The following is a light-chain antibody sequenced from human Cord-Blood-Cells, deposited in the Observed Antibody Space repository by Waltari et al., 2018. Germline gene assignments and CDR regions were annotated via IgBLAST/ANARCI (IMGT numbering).Light chain of an antibody. CDR3: AAWDDSLSGYV. J-gene: IGLJ1*01. CDR2: RNK. V-gene: IGLV1-47*01. Sequence: QSVLTQPPSASGTPGQRVTISCSGSSSNIGSHYVYWYQQLPGTAPKLLIYRNKQRPSGGPDRFSGAKSGTSASLAISGLRSEDEADYDCAAWDDSLSGYVFGTGTKVTVL. CDR1: SSNIGSHY.